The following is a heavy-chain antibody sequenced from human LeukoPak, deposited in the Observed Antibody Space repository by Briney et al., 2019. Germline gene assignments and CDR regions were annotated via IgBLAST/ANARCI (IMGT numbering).Heavy chain of an antibody. D-gene: IGHD6-19*01. J-gene: IGHJ4*02. V-gene: IGHV3-53*01. CDR1: GFTVSSNY. CDR3: AIDSSGYYYFDY. Sequence: PGGPLRLSCAASGFTVSSNYMSWVRQAPGKGLEWVSVIYSGGSIHYADSVKGRFTISRDNSKNTLYLQMNSLRAEDTAVYYCAIDSSGYYYFDYWGQGTLVTVSS. CDR2: IYSGGSI.